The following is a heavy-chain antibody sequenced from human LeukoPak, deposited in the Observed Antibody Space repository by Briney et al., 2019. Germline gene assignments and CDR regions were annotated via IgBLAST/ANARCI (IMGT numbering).Heavy chain of an antibody. CDR3: ARVSLRYYGSGSSGFDP. CDR2: IYYSGST. J-gene: IGHJ5*02. Sequence: SETLSLTCTVSGGSISSGGYYWSWIRQHPGKGLEWIGYIYYSGSTYYNPSLKSRISISVDTSKNQFSLRLSSVTAADTAVYYCARVSLRYYGSGSSGFDPWGQGTLVTVSS. CDR1: GGSISSGGYY. D-gene: IGHD3-10*01. V-gene: IGHV4-31*03.